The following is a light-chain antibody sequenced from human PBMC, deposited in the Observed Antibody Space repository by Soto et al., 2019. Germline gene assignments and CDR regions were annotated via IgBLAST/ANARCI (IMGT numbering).Light chain of an antibody. J-gene: IGKJ4*02. CDR2: SAS. V-gene: IGKV1-6*01. Sequence: AVQMTQSPSSLSASVGDRITITCRASQDIGNDLGWYQQKPGKAPKLLIYSASSLQSGVPSRFSGSGSGTNFTLTISSLQPEDFATYYCLQDYSYPLTFGEGTKVEIK. CDR3: LQDYSYPLT. CDR1: QDIGND.